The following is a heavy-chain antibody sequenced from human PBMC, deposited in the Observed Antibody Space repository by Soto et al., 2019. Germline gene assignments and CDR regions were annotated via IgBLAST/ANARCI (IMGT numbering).Heavy chain of an antibody. CDR3: ARGRTWGGGDVDY. CDR1: GYSFNTYA. V-gene: IGHV1-18*01. CDR2: ISAYNGHT. Sequence: QVQLVQSGGEVKRPGASVRVSCKASGYSFNTYAISWVRRAPGQGLEWMGWISAYNGHTDYAQKFQGPDTMPTAPSTNTVSTGLRGLPSDDTVVYYCARGRTWGGGDVDYWGQGTVVTVPS. D-gene: IGHD3-16*01. J-gene: IGHJ4*02.